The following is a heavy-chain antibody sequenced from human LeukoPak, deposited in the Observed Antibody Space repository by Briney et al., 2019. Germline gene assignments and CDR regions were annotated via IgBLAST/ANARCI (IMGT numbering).Heavy chain of an antibody. D-gene: IGHD2-8*01. CDR1: GFTFSRYW. J-gene: IGHJ4*02. V-gene: IGHV3-7*01. Sequence: GGSLRLSCAASGFTFSRYWISWVRQAPGKGLEWVANIRQDGSEKYYVDSVKGRFTISRDNAKNSLYLQMNSLRGEDTAVYYCVRVSCTNGVCYGFDYWGQGTLVTVSS. CDR2: IRQDGSEK. CDR3: VRVSCTNGVCYGFDY.